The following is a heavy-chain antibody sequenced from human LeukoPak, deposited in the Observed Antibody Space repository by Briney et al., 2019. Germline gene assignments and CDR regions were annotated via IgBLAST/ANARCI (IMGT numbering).Heavy chain of an antibody. J-gene: IGHJ4*02. CDR2: IYASAST. V-gene: IGHV4-4*07. CDR3: AGSGGPFEDYGGNSAPAPRFDY. D-gene: IGHD4-23*01. Sequence: SETLSLTCTVSGGSISTYSWSWIRQPAGKRLEWIGRIYASASTNYNPSLKCRVTISVDTSKNQFSLKLSSVTAADTAVYYCAGSGGPFEDYGGNSAPAPRFDYWGQGTLVTVSS. CDR1: GGSISTYS.